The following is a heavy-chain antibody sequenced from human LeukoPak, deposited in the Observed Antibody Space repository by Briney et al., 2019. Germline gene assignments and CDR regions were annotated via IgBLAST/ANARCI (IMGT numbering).Heavy chain of an antibody. V-gene: IGHV1-18*01. J-gene: IGHJ2*01. CDR3: ARTIAVAVRPLVWYFDL. D-gene: IGHD6-19*01. CDR1: GYTFTSYG. Sequence: GASVKVSCKASGYTFTSYGISWVRQAPGQGLEWMGWISAYSGNTNYAQKLQGRVTMNTDTSTSTAYMELRSLRSDDTAVYYCARTIAVAVRPLVWYFDLWGRGTLVTVSS. CDR2: ISAYSGNT.